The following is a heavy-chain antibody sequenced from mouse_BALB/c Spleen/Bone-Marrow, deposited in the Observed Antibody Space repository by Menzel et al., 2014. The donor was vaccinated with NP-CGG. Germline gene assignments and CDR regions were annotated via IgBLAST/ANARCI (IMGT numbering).Heavy chain of an antibody. Sequence: EVKLMESGGGLVKSGGSLKLSCAASGFSFNSYGMSWVCQTPEKRLEWVATISGGGSYTFYPDSVKGRFTISRDNAKNNRYLQQSSRRSEDTALYYCARHAYYDQTEVSFVYWGQGTLVTVSA. D-gene: IGHD2-4*01. CDR2: ISGGGSYT. V-gene: IGHV5-9-2*01. J-gene: IGHJ3*01. CDR1: GFSFNSYG. CDR3: ARHAYYDQTEVSFVY.